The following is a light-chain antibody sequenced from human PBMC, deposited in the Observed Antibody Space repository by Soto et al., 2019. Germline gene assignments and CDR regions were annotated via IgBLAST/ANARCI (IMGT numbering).Light chain of an antibody. CDR1: YNL. CDR2: EVN. V-gene: IGLV2-14*02. CDR3: CSYTSNNIYV. Sequence: QSVLTQPASVSGSPGQSITISCSGAYNLVSWYQQHPGKAPKLMIFEVNKRPSGVSYRFSGSKSGNTASLTISALQAEDEADYFCCSYTSNNIYVFGTGTKLTVL. J-gene: IGLJ1*01.